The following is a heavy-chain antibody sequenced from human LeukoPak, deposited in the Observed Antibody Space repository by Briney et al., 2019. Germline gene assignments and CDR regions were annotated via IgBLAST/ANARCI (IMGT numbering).Heavy chain of an antibody. CDR3: ARGGPNSSGWILDF. CDR1: GYTFTTYA. Sequence: SVKVSCKTSGYTFTTYAIHWVRQAPGQRLEWMGCINGDNGETQFSRKFQGRVTITRDTSASTAYMELSSLTSEDMAVFYCARGGPNSSGWILDFWGQGTLVSVSS. J-gene: IGHJ4*02. V-gene: IGHV1-3*03. D-gene: IGHD6-19*01. CDR2: INGDNGET.